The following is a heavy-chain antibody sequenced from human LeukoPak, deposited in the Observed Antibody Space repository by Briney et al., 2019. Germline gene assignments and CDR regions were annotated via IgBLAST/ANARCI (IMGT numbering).Heavy chain of an antibody. Sequence: GGSLRLSCAASGFTFSSYEMNWVRQAPGKGLEWVSYISSSGSTIYYADSVKGRFTISRDNAKNSLYLQMNSLRAEDTAVYYCARALGWLPENYWGQGTLVTVSS. CDR3: ARALGWLPENY. CDR2: ISSSGSTI. D-gene: IGHD5-24*01. CDR1: GFTFSSYE. V-gene: IGHV3-48*03. J-gene: IGHJ4*02.